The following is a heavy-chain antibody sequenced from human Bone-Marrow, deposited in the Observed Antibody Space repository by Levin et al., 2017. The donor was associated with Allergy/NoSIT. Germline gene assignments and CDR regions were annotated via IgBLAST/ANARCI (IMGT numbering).Heavy chain of an antibody. CDR3: AKEYSSSWYCWFDP. J-gene: IGHJ5*02. V-gene: IGHV3-9*01. CDR2: ISWNSGSI. D-gene: IGHD6-13*01. CDR1: GFTFDDYA. Sequence: GGSLRLSCAASGFTFDDYAMHWVRQAPGKGLEWVSGISWNSGSIGYADSVKGRFTISRDNAKNSLYLQMNSLRAEDTALYYCAKEYSSSWYCWFDPWGQGTLVTVSS.